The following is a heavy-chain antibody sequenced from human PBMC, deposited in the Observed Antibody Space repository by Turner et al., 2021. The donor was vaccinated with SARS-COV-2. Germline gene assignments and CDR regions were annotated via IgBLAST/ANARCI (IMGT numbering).Heavy chain of an antibody. CDR2: ISSSSSYI. J-gene: IGHJ3*02. CDR3: ARARWHYYDSSGYYPDAFDI. CDR1: GFTFSTYS. V-gene: IGHV3-21*01. D-gene: IGHD3-22*01. Sequence: EVQLVESGGGLVKPGGSLRLSCAASGFTFSTYSMNWVRQAPGKGLGWVSSISSSSSYIYYADSVKGRFTISRDNAKNSLYLQMNSLRAEDTAEYYCARARWHYYDSSGYYPDAFDIWGQGTMVTVSS.